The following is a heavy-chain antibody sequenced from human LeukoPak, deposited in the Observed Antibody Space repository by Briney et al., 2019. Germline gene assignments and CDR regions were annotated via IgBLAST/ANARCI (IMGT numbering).Heavy chain of an antibody. V-gene: IGHV1-8*01. CDR3: ARAHPDSTSYYSTGFDY. CDR1: GYTFTRYD. CDR2: MNPNSRNT. Sequence: GSVKVSLKASGYTFTRYDINWVRQATGQGLEWMGWMNPNSRNTGYAQKFHLRVTITMDTPTSTAYMELSSLRFEDTAVYYCARAHPDSTSYYSTGFDYWGQGTLVTVSS. J-gene: IGHJ4*02. D-gene: IGHD3-22*01.